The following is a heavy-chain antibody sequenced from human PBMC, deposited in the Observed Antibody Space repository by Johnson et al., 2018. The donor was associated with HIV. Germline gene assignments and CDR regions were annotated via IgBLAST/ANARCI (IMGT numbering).Heavy chain of an antibody. CDR2: ISGSGGRT. D-gene: IGHD2-15*01. J-gene: IGHJ3*02. V-gene: IGHV3-23*04. Sequence: VQLVESGGGVVRPGGSLRLSCAASGFNVDDDALSWVRQVQGKGLECVSGISGSGGRTYYTDSVKGRFTIARDNSKNTLYMQMDSLRAEDTALYYCARRGGYCSGNICPHVFDIWGQGTMVTVSS. CDR3: ARRGGYCSGNICPHVFDI. CDR1: GFNVDDDA.